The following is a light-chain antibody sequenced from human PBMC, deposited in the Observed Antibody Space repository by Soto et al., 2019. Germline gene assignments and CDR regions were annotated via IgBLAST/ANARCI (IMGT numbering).Light chain of an antibody. CDR3: CSYAGTSTYV. CDR1: SSDVGSYNP. J-gene: IGLJ1*01. CDR2: EGS. Sequence: QSALTQPASVSGSPGQSITISCTGTSSDVGSYNPVSWYQQHPGKAPKLMIYEGSKRPSGVSNRFSGSKSGNMASLTISGLQAEDEADYYCCSYAGTSTYVFGTGTKVTVL. V-gene: IGLV2-23*01.